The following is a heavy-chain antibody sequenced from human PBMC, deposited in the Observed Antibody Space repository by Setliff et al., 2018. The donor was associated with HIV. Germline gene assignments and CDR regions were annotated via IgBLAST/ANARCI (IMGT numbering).Heavy chain of an antibody. D-gene: IGHD2-8*01. CDR1: GYSITSGYY. CDR2: IHHSGTT. J-gene: IGHJ4*02. V-gene: IGHV4-38-2*02. Sequence: PSETLSLTCTVAGYSITSGYYWTWIRQTPGKGLEWIATIHHSGTTYYNPSLTSRVTISVDTSKNQFFLNVNSVTAADTAVYSCARYVSNGFYFDYWGQGALVTVSS. CDR3: ARYVSNGFYFDY.